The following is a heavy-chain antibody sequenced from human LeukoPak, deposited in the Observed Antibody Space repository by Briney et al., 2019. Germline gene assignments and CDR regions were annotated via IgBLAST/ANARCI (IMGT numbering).Heavy chain of an antibody. V-gene: IGHV4-38-2*01. CDR3: ARGYSGYGRFDY. Sequence: PSETLSLTCAVSGYSISSGYYWGWIRQPPGKGLEWIGSIYHSGSTYYNPSLKSRVTISVDTSKNQFSLKLSSVTAADTAVYYCARGYSGYGRFDYWGQRTLVTVSS. CDR1: GYSISSGYY. CDR2: IYHSGST. D-gene: IGHD5-12*01. J-gene: IGHJ4*02.